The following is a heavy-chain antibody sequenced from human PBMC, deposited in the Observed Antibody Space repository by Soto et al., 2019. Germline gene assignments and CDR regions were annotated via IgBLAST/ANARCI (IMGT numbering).Heavy chain of an antibody. CDR1: GLTFKDHE. CDR2: VSRSNSPR. J-gene: IGHJ4*02. V-gene: IGHV3-48*03. CDR3: AKYSTTWYVSLDS. D-gene: IGHD6-13*01. Sequence: GALRLSCVVSGLTFKDHEMSWVRQAPGKGLEWLAYVSRSNSPRYYAESVKGRFTISRDNAKNSLYLHMSSLRAEDTAIYYCAKYSTTWYVSLDSWGQGTPVTVSS.